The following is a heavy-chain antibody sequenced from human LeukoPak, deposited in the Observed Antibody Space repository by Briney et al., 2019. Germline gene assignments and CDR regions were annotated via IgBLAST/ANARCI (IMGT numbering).Heavy chain of an antibody. V-gene: IGHV3-30*03. CDR2: ISYDGSNK. Sequence: GGSLRLSCAASGFTFSSYWMHWVRQAPGKGLVWVAVISYDGSNKYYADFVKGRFTISRDNSKNTFYLQMNSLRAEDTAVYYCARDSGWLRFHYWGQGTLVTVSS. J-gene: IGHJ4*02. CDR1: GFTFSSYW. CDR3: ARDSGWLRFHY. D-gene: IGHD5-12*01.